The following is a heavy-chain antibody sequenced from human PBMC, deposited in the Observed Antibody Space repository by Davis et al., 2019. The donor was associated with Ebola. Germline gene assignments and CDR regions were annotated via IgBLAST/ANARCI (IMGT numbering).Heavy chain of an antibody. J-gene: IGHJ4*02. CDR1: GYPFTTYG. D-gene: IGHD5-18*01. V-gene: IGHV1-18*04. CDR3: ARGLGWVVQLWVSFDY. CDR2: ISAHNGNI. Sequence: AASVKVSCKASGYPFTTYGFSWVRQAPGQGLEWIGWISAHNGNINYARKLQGRVTMTTDTSTSTAYMELRSLRSEDTAVYYCARGLGWVVQLWVSFDYWGQGTLVTVSS.